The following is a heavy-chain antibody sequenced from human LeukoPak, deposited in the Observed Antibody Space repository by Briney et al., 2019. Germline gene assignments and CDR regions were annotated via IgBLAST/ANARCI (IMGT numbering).Heavy chain of an antibody. D-gene: IGHD6-6*01. CDR2: INHSRSN. V-gene: IGHV4-34*01. CDR1: AWSFCGYY. CDR3: ARRRSIAARPSWFDP. J-gene: IGHJ5*02. Sequence: SENLSLTSAVYAWSFCGYYWSWQPQRQGQGRMWIGDINHSRSNNYNPSLERRVTISVDTSNNQSSLKLSSVTAADTAVYYCARRRSIAARPSWFDPWGQGTLVTVSS.